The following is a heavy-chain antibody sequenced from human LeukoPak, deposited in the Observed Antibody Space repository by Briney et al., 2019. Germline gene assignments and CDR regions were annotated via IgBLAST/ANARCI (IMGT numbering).Heavy chain of an antibody. J-gene: IGHJ4*02. CDR2: IYFTGAS. CDR1: GASISTYY. D-gene: IGHD6-13*01. Sequence: SETLSLTCTVSGASISTYYWGWIRQPPGKGLEWIGYIYFTGASNYNPSLKSRVTMSVDTSKNQFSLKLASVAAADTAVYYCAKVGQPVESSWYDYWGQGTLVTVSS. CDR3: AKVGQPVESSWYDY. V-gene: IGHV4-59*08.